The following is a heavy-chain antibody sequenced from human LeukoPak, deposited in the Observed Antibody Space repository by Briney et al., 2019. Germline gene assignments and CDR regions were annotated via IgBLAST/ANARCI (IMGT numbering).Heavy chain of an antibody. V-gene: IGHV3-49*03. J-gene: IGHJ4*02. CDR3: TRDGDYVWGSSTQFDY. Sequence: RSLRLSCTASGFTFGDFAMRWFRQAPGKGPEWGGFIRSKAYGETTEYAASVKGRFTISRDDSKSIAYLQMNSLKIEDTAVYYCTRDGDYVWGSSTQFDYWGQGTLVTVSS. CDR2: IRSKAYGETT. CDR1: GFTFGDFA. D-gene: IGHD3-16*01.